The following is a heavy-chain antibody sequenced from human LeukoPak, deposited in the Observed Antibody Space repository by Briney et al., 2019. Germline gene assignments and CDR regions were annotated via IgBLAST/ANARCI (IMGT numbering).Heavy chain of an antibody. D-gene: IGHD4-17*01. CDR2: INPNSGGT. CDR1: GYTFTGYF. V-gene: IGHV1-2*02. CDR3: ARDGDGRGEDFDY. J-gene: IGHJ4*02. Sequence: ASVKVSCKASGYTFTGYFMHWVRQAPGQGPEWMGWINPNSGGTNYAQKFQGRVTMTRDTSINTTYMELSRLKSDDTAVYYCARDGDGRGEDFDYWGQGILVTVSS.